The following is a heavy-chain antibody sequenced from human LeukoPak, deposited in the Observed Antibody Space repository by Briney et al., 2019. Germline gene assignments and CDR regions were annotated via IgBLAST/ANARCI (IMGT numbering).Heavy chain of an antibody. Sequence: PSETLSLTCAVYGGSFSGYYWTWIRQPPGKGLEWIGEINHSGSTNYNPSLKSRVTISINTSKNQFSLKLSSVTAADTAVYYCARDLSYCGSGKDFDYWGQGTLVTVSS. CDR3: ARDLSYCGSGKDFDY. CDR1: GGSFSGYY. V-gene: IGHV4-34*01. CDR2: INHSGST. D-gene: IGHD3-10*01. J-gene: IGHJ4*02.